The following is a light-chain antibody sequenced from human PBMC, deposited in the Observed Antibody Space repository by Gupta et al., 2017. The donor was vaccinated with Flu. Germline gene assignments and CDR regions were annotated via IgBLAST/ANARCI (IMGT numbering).Light chain of an antibody. Sequence: SLAGSVGDRVTSTCRGSQRIGTFLNWYQQKPGKGPKLLIYGASNLQNGVPPKFRGSGSGTDFTLNSSSLQPEDFETYYWQQSVTTPRRYNFGQGTKLEI. CDR1: QRIGTF. CDR3: QQSVTTPRRYN. V-gene: IGKV1-39*01. J-gene: IGKJ2*01. CDR2: GAS.